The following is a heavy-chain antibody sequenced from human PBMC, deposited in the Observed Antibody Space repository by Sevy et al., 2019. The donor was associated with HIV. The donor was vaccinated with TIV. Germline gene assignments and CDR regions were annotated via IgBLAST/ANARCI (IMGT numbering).Heavy chain of an antibody. CDR2: ISGDGSDT. Sequence: GGSLRLSCAASGFTFDRYFMHWVRQAPGKGLEWLAVISGDGSDTSYADSLRGRFTISRDNSKNTLFLQMNRLGTEDTDVYFCAKRVVNHQFLLDFWGQGTLVTVSS. J-gene: IGHJ4*02. CDR1: GFTFDRYF. V-gene: IGHV3-30*18. D-gene: IGHD2-21*01. CDR3: AKRVVNHQFLLDF.